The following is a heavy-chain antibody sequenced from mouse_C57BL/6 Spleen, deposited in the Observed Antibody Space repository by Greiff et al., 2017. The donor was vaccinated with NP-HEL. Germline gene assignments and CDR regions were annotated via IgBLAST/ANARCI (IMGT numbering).Heavy chain of an antibody. J-gene: IGHJ4*01. CDR1: GYSFTDYN. D-gene: IGHD1-1*01. CDR2: INPNYGTT. Sequence: EVQLQQSGPELVKPGASVKISCKASGYSFTDYNMNWVKQSNGKSLEWIGVINPNYGTTSYNQKFKGKATLTVDQSSSTAYMQLNSLTSEDSAVYYGARRKNYYGSSYDYAMDYWGQGTSVTVSS. V-gene: IGHV1-39*01. CDR3: ARRKNYYGSSYDYAMDY.